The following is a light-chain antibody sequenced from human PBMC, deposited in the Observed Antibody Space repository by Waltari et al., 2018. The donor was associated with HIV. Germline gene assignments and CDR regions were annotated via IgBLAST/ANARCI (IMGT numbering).Light chain of an antibody. CDR2: DNN. CDR1: RYNIGNSF. CDR3: GTYDSSLGAVI. J-gene: IGLJ2*01. V-gene: IGLV1-51*01. Sequence: QSMLTQPPSVSAAPGQKATISCSGTRYNIGNSFVCWYPQLQGTAPKLLIYDNNKRPSGVPDRFSGSKSGTSATLDITGLQTGDEAEYFCGTYDSSLGAVIFGGGTKLTV.